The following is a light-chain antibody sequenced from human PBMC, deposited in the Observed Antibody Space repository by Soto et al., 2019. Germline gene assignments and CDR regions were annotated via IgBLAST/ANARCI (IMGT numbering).Light chain of an antibody. V-gene: IGKV3-20*01. CDR3: QHYGSSPFT. CDR1: QSVMFY. Sequence: IVSTQTPVTLGLSRAERATRSCRARQSVMFYLAKYQQKPGQAPRLLVYDASNRATGIPHRFSGSGSGTDFTLTISRLEPEDFVVYYCQHYGSSPFTFGGGTKVDIK. J-gene: IGKJ4*01. CDR2: DAS.